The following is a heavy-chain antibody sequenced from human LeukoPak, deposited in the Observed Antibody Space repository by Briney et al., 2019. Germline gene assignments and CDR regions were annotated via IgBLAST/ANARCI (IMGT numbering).Heavy chain of an antibody. D-gene: IGHD3-3*01. CDR1: GYTLTELS. CDR3: ATVAIGGYYTLLAEYFQH. Sequence: ASVKVSCKVSGYTLTELSMHWVRQAPGKGLEWMGGFDPEDGETIYAQKFQGRVTMTEDTSTDTAYVELSSLRFEDTAVYYCATVAIGGYYTLLAEYFQHWGQGTLVTVSS. J-gene: IGHJ1*01. V-gene: IGHV1-24*01. CDR2: FDPEDGET.